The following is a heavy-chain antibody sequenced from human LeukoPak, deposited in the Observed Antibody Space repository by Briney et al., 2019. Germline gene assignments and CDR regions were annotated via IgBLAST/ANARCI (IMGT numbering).Heavy chain of an antibody. CDR1: GGSISSGDYY. V-gene: IGHV4-30-4*01. Sequence: SETLSLTCTVSGGSISSGDYYRSWIRQPPGKGLEWIGYIYYSGSTYYNPSLKSRVTISVDTSKNQFSLKLSSVTAADTAVYYCARDLPSLYYDFWSGYYYGMDVWGQGTTVTVSS. D-gene: IGHD3-3*01. CDR2: IYYSGST. CDR3: ARDLPSLYYDFWSGYYYGMDV. J-gene: IGHJ6*02.